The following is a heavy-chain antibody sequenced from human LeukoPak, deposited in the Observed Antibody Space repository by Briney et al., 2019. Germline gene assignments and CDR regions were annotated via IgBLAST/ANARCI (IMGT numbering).Heavy chain of an antibody. CDR2: INHSGST. D-gene: IGHD2-8*02. V-gene: IGHV4-34*01. CDR1: GGSFSGYY. CDR3: ARGLGPGLFDP. Sequence: PSETLSLTCAVYGGSFSGYYWSWIRQPPGKGLEWIGEINHSGSTNYNPSLKSRVTISVDTSKNQFSLKLSSVTAADTAVYYCARGLGPGLFDPWGQGTLVTVSS. J-gene: IGHJ5*02.